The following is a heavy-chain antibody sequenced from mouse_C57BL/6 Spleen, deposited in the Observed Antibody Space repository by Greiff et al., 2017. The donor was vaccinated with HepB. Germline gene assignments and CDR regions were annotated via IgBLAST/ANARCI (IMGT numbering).Heavy chain of an antibody. CDR2: IDPSDSYT. D-gene: IGHD1-1*01. J-gene: IGHJ3*01. CDR3: ARTDYGSSYPGFAY. Sequence: QVQLQQPGAELVMPGASVKLSCKASGYTFTSYWMHWVKQRPGQGLEWIGEIDPSDSYTNYNQKFKGKSTLTVDKSSSTAYMQLSSLTSEDSAVYYCARTDYGSSYPGFAYWGQGTLVTVSA. CDR1: GYTFTSYW. V-gene: IGHV1-69*01.